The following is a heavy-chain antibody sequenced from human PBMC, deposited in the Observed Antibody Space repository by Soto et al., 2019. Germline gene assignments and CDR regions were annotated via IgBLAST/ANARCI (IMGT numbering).Heavy chain of an antibody. D-gene: IGHD2-15*01. V-gene: IGHV1-18*01. J-gene: IGHJ4*02. CDR3: ARDYRWSPYYCDY. Sequence: ASVKVSCKTSGYTFSDYGVSWVRQAPGQGLEWMGWINTFNGNTKYEQKFQGRVTITTDKSTSTAYMELSSLRSEDTAVYYCARDYRWSPYYCDYWGQGTRVTVSS. CDR2: INTFNGNT. CDR1: GYTFSDYG.